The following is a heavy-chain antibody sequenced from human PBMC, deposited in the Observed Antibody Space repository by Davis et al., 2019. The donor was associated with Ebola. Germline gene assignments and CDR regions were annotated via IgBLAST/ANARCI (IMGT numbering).Heavy chain of an antibody. V-gene: IGHV4-59*11. Sequence: PSETLSLTCTVSGGSISSHYWSWIRQPPGKELEWIGYVHYSGSTKYNPSLKSRVTISLDTSKNQFSLTLSSVTAADTAVYYCARETEYSGYGESWGQGTLVTVSS. D-gene: IGHD5-12*01. CDR1: GGSISSHY. CDR3: ARETEYSGYGES. J-gene: IGHJ4*02. CDR2: VHYSGST.